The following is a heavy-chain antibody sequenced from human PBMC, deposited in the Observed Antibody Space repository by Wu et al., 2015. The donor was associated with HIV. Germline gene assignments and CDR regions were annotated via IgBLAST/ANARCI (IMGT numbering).Heavy chain of an antibody. CDR1: GGTFSSYG. V-gene: IGHV1-69*05. J-gene: IGHJ4*02. Sequence: QVQLVQSGGEVKKPGSSVKVSCKASGGTFSSYGVTWVRQAPGQGLEWMGGFIPIFGTANYAQKFQGRLTITTDESTATGYMELSSLRSEDTAVYYCARDRTWDEDFWGQGTKVTVSS. D-gene: IGHD1-26*01. CDR3: ARDRTWDEDF. CDR2: FIPIFGTA.